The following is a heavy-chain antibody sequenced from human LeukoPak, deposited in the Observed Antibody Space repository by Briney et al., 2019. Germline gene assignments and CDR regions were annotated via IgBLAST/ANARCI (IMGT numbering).Heavy chain of an antibody. Sequence: GGSLRLSCAASGFTFSSYSMNWVRQAPGKGLEWVSYISSSSSTIYYADSVKGRFTISRDNAKNSLFLQMNSLRAEDTAVYYCARDPYSGSYGNYYYYFMDVWGKGTTVTISS. CDR1: GFTFSSYS. CDR3: ARDPYSGSYGNYYYYFMDV. CDR2: ISSSSSTI. D-gene: IGHD1-26*01. J-gene: IGHJ6*03. V-gene: IGHV3-48*04.